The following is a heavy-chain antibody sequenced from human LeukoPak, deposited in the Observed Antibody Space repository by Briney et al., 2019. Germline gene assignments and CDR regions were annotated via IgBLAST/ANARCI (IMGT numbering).Heavy chain of an antibody. Sequence: GGSLRLSCAASGFTFSSYSMNWVRQAPGKGLEWVSYISSSSGTIYYADSVKGRFTISRDNAKNSLYLQMNSLRAEDTAVYYCARSGTWRTTQSINWFDPWGQGTLVTVSS. D-gene: IGHD3-10*01. CDR1: GFTFSSYS. CDR3: ARSGTWRTTQSINWFDP. V-gene: IGHV3-48*01. CDR2: ISSSSGTI. J-gene: IGHJ5*02.